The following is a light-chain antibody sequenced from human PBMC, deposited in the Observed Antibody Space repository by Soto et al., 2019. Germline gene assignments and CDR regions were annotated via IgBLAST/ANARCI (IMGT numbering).Light chain of an antibody. V-gene: IGLV2-23*01. CDR1: SSDVGSYNL. CDR3: CSSAGSSTV. Sequence: QSALTQPASVSGSPGQSITISCTGTSSDVGSYNLVSWYQQHPGKAPKLMIYEGSKRPSGVSNRFSGSKSGNTDSLTISGLQAEDEADYYCCSSAGSSTVFGGGTKLTVL. J-gene: IGLJ3*02. CDR2: EGS.